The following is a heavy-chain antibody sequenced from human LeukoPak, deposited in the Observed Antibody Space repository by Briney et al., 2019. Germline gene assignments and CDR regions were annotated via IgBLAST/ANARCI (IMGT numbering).Heavy chain of an antibody. J-gene: IGHJ4*02. CDR2: IYYSGST. Sequence: RSSETLSLTCTVSGGSISSSSYYWGWIRQPPGKGLEWIGSIYYSGSTYYNPSLKSRVTISVDTSKNQFSLKLSSVTAADTAVYYCARAGPRYELDYWGQGTLVTVSS. D-gene: IGHD3-10*01. CDR3: ARAGPRYELDY. V-gene: IGHV4-39*07. CDR1: GGSISSSSYY.